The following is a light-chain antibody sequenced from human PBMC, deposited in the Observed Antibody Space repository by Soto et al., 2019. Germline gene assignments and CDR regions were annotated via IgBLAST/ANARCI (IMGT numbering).Light chain of an antibody. CDR3: TSYTTTGTYV. V-gene: IGLV2-14*03. Sequence: QSVLTQPASVSGSPGQSITISCTGASSYLGDYNYVSWYQQHPGKAPKLMIYDVSSRPSGVSDRFSGSKSGNTASLTISGLQAEDEADYYCTSYTTTGTYVFATGTKVTVL. CDR2: DVS. J-gene: IGLJ1*01. CDR1: SSYLGDYNY.